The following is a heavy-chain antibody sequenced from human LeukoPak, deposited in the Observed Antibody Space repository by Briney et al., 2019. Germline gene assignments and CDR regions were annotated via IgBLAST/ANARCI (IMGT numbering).Heavy chain of an antibody. V-gene: IGHV1-69*06. Sequence: SVKVSCKASGGTFSSYAISWVRQAPGQGLEWTGGIIPIFGTANYAQKFQGRVTITADKSTSTAYMELSSLRSEDTAVYYCASGVATTDYYYYMDVWGKGTTVTVSS. CDR3: ASGVATTDYYYYMDV. J-gene: IGHJ6*03. CDR1: GGTFSSYA. CDR2: IIPIFGTA. D-gene: IGHD5-12*01.